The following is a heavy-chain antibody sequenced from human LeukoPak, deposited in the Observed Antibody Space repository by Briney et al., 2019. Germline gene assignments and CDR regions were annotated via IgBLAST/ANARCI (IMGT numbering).Heavy chain of an antibody. CDR1: GLTFSGSA. CDR3: TSPMGPYFDY. V-gene: IGHV3-73*01. CDR2: VTSTANSYAT. Sequence: GGSLRPACAASGLTFSGSATGSVRQASGEGLGWVGRVTSTANSYATAYTASVKGRSTISRDDSKNTAYLQMNSLKTEATAVYYCTSPMGPYFDYWGQGTLVTVSS. J-gene: IGHJ4*02. D-gene: IGHD2-8*01.